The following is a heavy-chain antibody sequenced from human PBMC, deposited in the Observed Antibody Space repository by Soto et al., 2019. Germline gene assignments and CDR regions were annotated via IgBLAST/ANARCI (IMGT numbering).Heavy chain of an antibody. CDR1: GFTFSSYE. J-gene: IGHJ4*02. D-gene: IGHD6-19*01. CDR3: ARGQYSSGGGYFDY. V-gene: IGHV3-48*03. Sequence: RRLSCAASGFTFSSYEMNWVRQAPGKGLEWVSYISSSGSTIYYADSVKGRFTISRDNAKNSPYLQMNSLRAEDTAVYYCARGQYSSGGGYFDYWGQETLVTVSS. CDR2: ISSSGSTI.